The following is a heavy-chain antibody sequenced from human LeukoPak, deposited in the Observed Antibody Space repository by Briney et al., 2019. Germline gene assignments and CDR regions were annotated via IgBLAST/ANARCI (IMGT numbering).Heavy chain of an antibody. CDR2: FDPEDGET. V-gene: IGHV1-24*01. Sequence: ASVKVSCKVSGYTFTELSMHWVRQAPGKGLEWMGGFDPEDGETIYAQKFQGRVTMTEDTSTDTAYMELSSLRSEDTAVYYCATASGYSYGYYYYMDVWGKGTTVTISS. J-gene: IGHJ6*03. CDR3: ATASGYSYGYYYYMDV. CDR1: GYTFTELS. D-gene: IGHD5-18*01.